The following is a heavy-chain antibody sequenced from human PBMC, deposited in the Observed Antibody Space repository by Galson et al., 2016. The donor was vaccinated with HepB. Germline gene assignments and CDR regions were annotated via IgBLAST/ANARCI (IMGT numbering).Heavy chain of an antibody. V-gene: IGHV2-5*02. J-gene: IGHJ4*02. Sequence: PPLVKPTQTLTLTCTFSGFSLRTSAVRMAWIRQPPGQALEWFALISGDDDPSHSLPLQNRLRFDKDTNKNQVVLTMTNMDPVDTGTHYCSRTVEPSGWSYYFDYWGQGTLVTVSS. CDR1: GFSLRTSAVR. CDR2: ISGDDDP. D-gene: IGHD6-19*01. CDR3: SRTVEPSGWSYYFDY.